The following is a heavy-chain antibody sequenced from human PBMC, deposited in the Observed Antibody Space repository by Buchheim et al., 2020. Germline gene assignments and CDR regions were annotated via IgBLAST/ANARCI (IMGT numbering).Heavy chain of an antibody. V-gene: IGHV3-33*01. CDR2: IWYDGSNK. CDR3: ARLRGKGIMITFGGRFYFDY. Sequence: QVQLVESGGGVVQPGRSLRLSCAASGFTFSSYGMHWVRQAPGKGLEWVAVIWYDGSNKYYADSVKGRFTISRDNSKNTLYLQMNSLRAEDTAVYYCARLRGKGIMITFGGRFYFDYWGQGAL. CDR1: GFTFSSYG. D-gene: IGHD3-16*01. J-gene: IGHJ4*02.